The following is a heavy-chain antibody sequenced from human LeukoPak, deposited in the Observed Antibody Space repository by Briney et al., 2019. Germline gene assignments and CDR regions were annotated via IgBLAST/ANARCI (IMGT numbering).Heavy chain of an antibody. CDR1: GDSFSSNSAA. D-gene: IGHD1-26*01. CDR3: TRSFSGYIDY. Sequence: SQTLSLTCALSGDSFSSNSAAWDWIRQSPSRGLEWLGRTYYRSKWFNGYAVSVKGRITINPDTSKNQFSLQLNSVTPEDTAVYYCTRSFSGYIDYWGQGTLVTVSS. J-gene: IGHJ4*02. V-gene: IGHV6-1*01. CDR2: TYYRSKWFN.